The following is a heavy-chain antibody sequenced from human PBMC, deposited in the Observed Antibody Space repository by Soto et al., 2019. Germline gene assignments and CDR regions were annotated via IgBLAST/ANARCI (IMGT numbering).Heavy chain of an antibody. Sequence: SETLSLTCSVSGASISSYYWSWFRQAPGKGLEYIGYIHNGERTNYNPSLESRVTISADTSKNQFSLRLSSVTAADTAMYYCSYGDSPGPIDHWGQGTLVTVS. D-gene: IGHD4-17*01. J-gene: IGHJ4*02. CDR3: SYGDSPGPIDH. V-gene: IGHV4-59*01. CDR1: GASISSYY. CDR2: IHNGERT.